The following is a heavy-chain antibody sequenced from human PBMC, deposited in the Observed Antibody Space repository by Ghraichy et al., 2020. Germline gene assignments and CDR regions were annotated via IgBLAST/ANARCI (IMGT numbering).Heavy chain of an antibody. CDR2: IYHSGST. D-gene: IGHD6-19*01. Sequence: SETLSLTCAVSGGSITSSNWWSWVRQTPGKGLEWIGEIYHSGSTNYNPSLKSRVTISVDKSKNQFSLRLSSVTAADTAVYYCAMKGSSGWYSRKWFDPWGQGTLVIVSS. CDR1: GGSITSSNW. J-gene: IGHJ5*02. CDR3: AMKGSSGWYSRKWFDP. V-gene: IGHV4-4*02.